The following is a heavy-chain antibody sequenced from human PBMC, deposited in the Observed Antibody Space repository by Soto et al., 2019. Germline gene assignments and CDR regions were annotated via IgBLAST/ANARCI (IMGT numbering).Heavy chain of an antibody. D-gene: IGHD5-18*01. CDR2: ISYDGSNK. CDR1: GFTFSSYA. J-gene: IGHJ6*02. CDR3: ARGPGDTAMLYYYYYGMDV. Sequence: PGGSLRLSCAASGFTFSSYAMHWVRQAPGKGLEWVAVISYDGSNKYYADSVKGRFTISRDNSKNTLYLQMNSLRAEDTAVYYCARGPGDTAMLYYYYYGMDVWGQGTTVTVSS. V-gene: IGHV3-30-3*01.